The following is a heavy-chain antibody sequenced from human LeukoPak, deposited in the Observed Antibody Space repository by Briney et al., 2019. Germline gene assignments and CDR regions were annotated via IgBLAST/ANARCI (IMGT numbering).Heavy chain of an antibody. CDR3: ARHGCGSRRCGFDY. V-gene: IGHV4-39*01. D-gene: IGHD2-15*01. CDR1: GGSVSTYPYY. Sequence: SETLSLICTVSGGSVSTYPYYWGWIRQPPGKGLEWIGSIYYSGSTYYNPSLKSRVTISVDTSKNQFSLKLSSVTAADTAVYYCARHGCGSRRCGFDYWGQGTLVTVSS. CDR2: IYYSGST. J-gene: IGHJ4*02.